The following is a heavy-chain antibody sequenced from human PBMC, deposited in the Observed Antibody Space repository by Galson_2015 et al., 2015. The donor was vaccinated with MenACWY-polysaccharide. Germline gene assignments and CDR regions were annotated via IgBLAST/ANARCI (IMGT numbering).Heavy chain of an antibody. Sequence: SLRLSCAASGFSFNDYYMIWIRQAPGEGLEWVSYISSGANSIYYADSVKGRFTISRDNAKNSLYLQMNSLRAEDTAVYYCARVKGYYASSGPYFDHWGQGTLVTVSS. D-gene: IGHD3-22*01. CDR3: ARVKGYYASSGPYFDH. CDR1: GFSFNDYY. J-gene: IGHJ4*02. V-gene: IGHV3-11*01. CDR2: ISSGANSI.